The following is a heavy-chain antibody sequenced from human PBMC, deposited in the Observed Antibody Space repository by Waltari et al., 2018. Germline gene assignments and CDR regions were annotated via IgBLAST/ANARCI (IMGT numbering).Heavy chain of an antibody. CDR2: IYYNGTT. CDR3: ARGRYDFWSGFCGPFDY. Sequence: QVQLQESGPGLMKPSETLSLTCSVSGDSIRSFYWSWIRQPPGKGLEWIGYIYYNGTTNYKTSLKSRLTISVDTSKNKFSLKLNSVTAADTAVYYCARGRYDFWSGFCGPFDYWGQGALVTVSS. CDR1: GDSIRSFY. V-gene: IGHV4-59*01. D-gene: IGHD3-3*01. J-gene: IGHJ4*02.